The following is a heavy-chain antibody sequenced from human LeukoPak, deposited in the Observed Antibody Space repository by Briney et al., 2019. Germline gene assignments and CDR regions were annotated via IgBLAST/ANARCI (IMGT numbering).Heavy chain of an antibody. J-gene: IGHJ4*02. CDR2: IIPIFGTA. CDR3: ASSQGWLQFRVFDY. CDR1: GGTFSSYA. V-gene: IGHV1-69*01. D-gene: IGHD5-24*01. Sequence: SVRVSCKASGGTFSSYAISWVRQAPGQGLEWMGGIIPIFGTANYAQQFQGRVTITADESTSTDYMELSSLRSEDTAVYYCASSQGWLQFRVFDYWGQGTLVTVSS.